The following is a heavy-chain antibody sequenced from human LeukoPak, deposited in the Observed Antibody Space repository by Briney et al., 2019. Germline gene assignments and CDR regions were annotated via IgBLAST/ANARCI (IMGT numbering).Heavy chain of an antibody. CDR2: INPGGGTT. Sequence: GASVKVSCKASGYTFTNYYLHWVRQAPGQGLEWMGMINPGGGTTTYAQKFQGRVTMTWDTSTSTVYMELSALRSEDRAVFYCARSVGATKIPVRFDYWGQGTLVTVS. CDR1: GYTFTNYY. CDR3: ARSVGATKIPVRFDY. J-gene: IGHJ4*02. D-gene: IGHD1-26*01. V-gene: IGHV1-46*01.